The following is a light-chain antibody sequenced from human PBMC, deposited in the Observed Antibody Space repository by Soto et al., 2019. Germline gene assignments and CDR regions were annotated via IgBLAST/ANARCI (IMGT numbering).Light chain of an antibody. J-gene: IGKJ4*01. CDR3: QQYKNWPPLT. V-gene: IGKV3-15*01. CDR1: QGGSSN. Sequence: EIVMTQSPATLSVSPGETATLSCRASQGGSSNLAGNQQKPAQGPGLLSYGASTRATGIPARFSGSGSGTEFTLTISSLQSEDFAVYYCQQYKNWPPLTFGGGTKVEIK. CDR2: GAS.